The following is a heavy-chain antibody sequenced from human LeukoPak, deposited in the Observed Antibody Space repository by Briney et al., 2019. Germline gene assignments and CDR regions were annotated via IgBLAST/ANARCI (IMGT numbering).Heavy chain of an antibody. J-gene: IGHJ3*02. CDR3: ARPLTNDADAFDI. V-gene: IGHV4-39*01. Sequence: KPSETLSLTCTVSGGSISSSSYYWGWIRQPPGKGLEWIGSIYYSGSTYYNPSLKSRVTISVDTSKNQFSLKLSSVTAADTAVYYCARPLTNDADAFDIWGQGTMVTVSS. CDR2: IYYSGST. D-gene: IGHD1-1*01. CDR1: GGSISSSSYY.